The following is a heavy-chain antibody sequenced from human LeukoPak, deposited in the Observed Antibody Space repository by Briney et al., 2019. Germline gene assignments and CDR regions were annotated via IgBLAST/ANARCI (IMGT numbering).Heavy chain of an antibody. V-gene: IGHV3-64*01. CDR3: ARDLGYCSGGSCYGDAFDI. J-gene: IGHJ3*02. Sequence: GVSLRLSCAASGFTFSSYAMHWVRQAPGNGLEYVSTISSNGGSTYYANSVKGRITISRDNSKNTLYLQMGSLRAEDMAVYYCARDLGYCSGGSCYGDAFDIWGQGTMVTVSS. CDR1: GFTFSSYA. CDR2: ISSNGGST. D-gene: IGHD2-15*01.